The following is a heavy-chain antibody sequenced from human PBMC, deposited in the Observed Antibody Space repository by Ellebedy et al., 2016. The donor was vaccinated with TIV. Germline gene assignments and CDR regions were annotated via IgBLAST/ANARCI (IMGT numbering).Heavy chain of an antibody. CDR3: ARPTVPATNCWACGMDV. J-gene: IGHJ6*02. Sequence: PGGSLRLSCAAPGFTVSSNFMTWVRQAPGKGLEWVSVIYGGGTIRYADSVKGRFTISRDNSKNTVDLQMNSLTAEDTAVYYCARPTVPATNCWACGMDVWGQGTTVIVSS. CDR1: GFTVSSNF. V-gene: IGHV3-53*01. D-gene: IGHD2-2*01. CDR2: IYGGGTI.